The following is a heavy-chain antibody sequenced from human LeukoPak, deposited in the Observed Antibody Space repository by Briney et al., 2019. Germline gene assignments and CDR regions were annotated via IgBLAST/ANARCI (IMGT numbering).Heavy chain of an antibody. CDR3: ARDRYYYDSSGDYFDY. CDR2: IYTSGIT. CDR1: GGSISSGGYY. Sequence: PPETLSLTCTVSGGSISSGGYYWSWIRQPAGKGLEWIGRIYTSGITNYNPSLKGRVTMSVDTSKNQFSLKLSSVTAADTAVYYCARDRYYYDSSGDYFDYWGQGTLVTVSS. V-gene: IGHV4-61*02. D-gene: IGHD3-22*01. J-gene: IGHJ4*02.